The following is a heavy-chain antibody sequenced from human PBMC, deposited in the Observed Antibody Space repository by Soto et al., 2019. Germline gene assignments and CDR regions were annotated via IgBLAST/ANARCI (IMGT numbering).Heavy chain of an antibody. CDR1: GFTVSSKS. J-gene: IGHJ4*02. D-gene: IGHD3-10*01. CDR2: IYSGGTT. V-gene: IGHV3-66*01. Sequence: GGSLRLSCAASGFTVSSKSMPWVRQAPGKGLEWVSVIYSGGTTYYADSVKGRFTISRDNSRNMLYLQMNSLRAEDTAVYYCARDLYVSYWGQGTLVTVSS. CDR3: ARDLYVSY.